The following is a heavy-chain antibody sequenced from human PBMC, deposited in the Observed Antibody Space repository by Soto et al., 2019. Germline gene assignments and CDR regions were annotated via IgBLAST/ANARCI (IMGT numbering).Heavy chain of an antibody. Sequence: GASVKVSCEASGYSFTSYDINWVRQATGQGLEWMGWMNPNSGNTGYAQKFQGRVTMTRNTSISTAYMELSSLRSEDTAVYYCARVRGGSSTYAFDIWGQGTMVTVSS. CDR2: MNPNSGNT. CDR3: ARVRGGSSTYAFDI. J-gene: IGHJ3*02. CDR1: GYSFTSYD. V-gene: IGHV1-8*01. D-gene: IGHD2-2*01.